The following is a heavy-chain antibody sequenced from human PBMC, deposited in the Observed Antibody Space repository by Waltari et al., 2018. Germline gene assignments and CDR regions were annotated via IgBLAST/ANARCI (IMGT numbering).Heavy chain of an antibody. CDR1: GFTFESYG. Sequence: QVQLVESGGGVVQSGRALRPSCVASGFTFESYGMHWVRQAPGKALEWVALIWFDGSAKYYADSVKGRFTVSRDNSKNTFYLQLNSLRAEDTAVYYCARDMHSSSSALGWLDPWGQGTLVTVSS. V-gene: IGHV3-33*01. J-gene: IGHJ5*02. CDR2: IWFDGSAK. CDR3: ARDMHSSSSALGWLDP. D-gene: IGHD6-6*01.